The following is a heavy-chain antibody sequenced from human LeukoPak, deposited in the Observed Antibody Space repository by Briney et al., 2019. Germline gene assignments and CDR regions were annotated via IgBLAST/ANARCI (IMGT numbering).Heavy chain of an antibody. J-gene: IGHJ2*01. CDR1: GGSISSSSYY. CDR3: ARRFYDFWSGYYTGCFDL. V-gene: IGHV4-39*01. CDR2: IYYSGST. Sequence: SETLSLTCTVSGGSISSSSYYWGWIRQPPGKGLEWIGSIYYSGSTYYNPSLKSRVTISVDTSKNQFSLKLSSVTAADTAVYYCARRFYDFWSGYYTGCFDLWGRGTLVTVSS. D-gene: IGHD3-3*01.